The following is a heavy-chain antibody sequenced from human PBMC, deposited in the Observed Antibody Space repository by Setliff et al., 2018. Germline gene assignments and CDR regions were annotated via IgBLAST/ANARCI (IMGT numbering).Heavy chain of an antibody. Sequence: SETLSLTCTVSGGSISSSSYYWGWIRQPPGKGLEWIGSIYYSGSTYYNPSLKSRVTISVDTSKNQFSLKLSSVTAADTAVYYCARPPAGLGNWYFDLWGRGTLVTVS. CDR1: GGSISSSSYY. CDR2: IYYSGST. D-gene: IGHD7-27*01. V-gene: IGHV4-39*01. CDR3: ARPPAGLGNWYFDL. J-gene: IGHJ2*01.